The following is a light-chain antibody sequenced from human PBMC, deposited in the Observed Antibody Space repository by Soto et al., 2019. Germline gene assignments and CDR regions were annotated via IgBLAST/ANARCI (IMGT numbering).Light chain of an antibody. CDR3: QQYVSYPYT. V-gene: IGKV1-5*01. Sequence: DIQMTQSPSTLSASVGDRVTITCRASQSINNWLAWYQQKPGKAPKLLIYDASSLESGVPLRFSGSGSGTEFTLTISSLQPDDFATYYCQQYVSYPYTFGQGTKLEIK. CDR1: QSINNW. J-gene: IGKJ2*01. CDR2: DAS.